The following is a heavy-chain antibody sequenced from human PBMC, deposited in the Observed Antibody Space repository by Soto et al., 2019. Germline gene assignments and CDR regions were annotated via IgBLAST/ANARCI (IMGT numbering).Heavy chain of an antibody. CDR2: VKSKTDGGTT. CDR3: TTDRYRRYFDWLLPYY. V-gene: IGHV3-15*07. CDR1: GFTFSNAW. D-gene: IGHD3-9*01. J-gene: IGHJ4*02. Sequence: PGGSLRLSCAASGFTFSNAWINWVRQAPGKGLEWVGRVKSKTDGGTTDYAAPVKGRFTISRDDSKNTLYLQMNSLKTEDTAVYYCTTDRYRRYFDWLLPYYWGRGTLVTVSS.